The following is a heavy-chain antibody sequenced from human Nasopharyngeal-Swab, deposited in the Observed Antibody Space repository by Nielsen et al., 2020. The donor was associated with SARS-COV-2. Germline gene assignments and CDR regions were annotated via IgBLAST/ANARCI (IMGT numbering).Heavy chain of an antibody. CDR2: IYYSGST. V-gene: IGHV4-31*03. D-gene: IGHD2-2*01. CDR3: AREVVPAAIPYYYYGMDV. J-gene: IGHJ6*02. Sequence: SEPLSPTCTVSGGSISSGGYYWSWIRQHPGKGLEWIGYIYYSGSTYYNPSLKSRVTISVDTSTNQFSLKLSSVTAADTAVYYCAREVVPAAIPYYYYGMDVWGQGTTVTVSS. CDR1: GGSISSGGYY.